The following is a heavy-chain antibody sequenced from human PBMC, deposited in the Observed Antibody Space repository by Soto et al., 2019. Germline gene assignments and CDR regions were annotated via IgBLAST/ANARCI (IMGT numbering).Heavy chain of an antibody. V-gene: IGHV4-59*01. D-gene: IGHD3-10*01. CDR3: ARTLITMVRGVTRVHAFDI. Sequence: PSETLSLTCTVSGGSISSYYWSWIRQPPGKGLEWIGYIYYSGSTNYNPSLKSRVTISVDTSKNQFSLKLSSVTAADTAVYYCARTLITMVRGVTRVHAFDIWGQGTMVTVSS. CDR1: GGSISSYY. J-gene: IGHJ3*02. CDR2: IYYSGST.